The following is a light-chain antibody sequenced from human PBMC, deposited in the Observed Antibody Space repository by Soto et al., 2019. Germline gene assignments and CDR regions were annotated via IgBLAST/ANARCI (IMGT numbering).Light chain of an antibody. Sequence: QSALTQPASVSGSPGQSITISCTGTSSDVGGYDYVSWYQQHPGRAPKLMIFEVSNRPSGISNRFSGSKSGNTASLTISGLQAEDEADYYCSSFTSSSTQVLGGGTKLT. CDR2: EVS. V-gene: IGLV2-14*01. CDR3: SSFTSSSTQV. J-gene: IGLJ3*02. CDR1: SSDVGGYDY.